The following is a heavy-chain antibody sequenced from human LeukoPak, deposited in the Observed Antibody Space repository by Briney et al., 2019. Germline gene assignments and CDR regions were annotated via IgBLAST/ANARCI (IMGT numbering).Heavy chain of an antibody. D-gene: IGHD5-24*01. CDR1: GYTFTSYA. V-gene: IGHV1-3*03. CDR2: INAGNGNT. J-gene: IGHJ4*02. Sequence: ASVKVSCKASGYTFTSYAMHWVRQAPGQRLELMGWINAGNGNTKYSQEFQGRVTITRDISASTAYMELSSLRSEDMAVYYCARDLGFGRDGYNFYFDYWGQGTLVTVSS. CDR3: ARDLGFGRDGYNFYFDY.